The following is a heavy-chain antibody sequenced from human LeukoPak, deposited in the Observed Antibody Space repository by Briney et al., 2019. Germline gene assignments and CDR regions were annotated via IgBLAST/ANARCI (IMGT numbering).Heavy chain of an antibody. D-gene: IGHD1-26*01. J-gene: IGHJ5*02. CDR3: ARSSSGSYSFDP. CDR1: GFIFSSYD. V-gene: IGHV3-13*01. Sequence: QSGGSLRLSCAASGFIFSSYDMHWVRQATGKGLEWVSAIGTAGDTYYPGSVKGRFTISRENAKNSLYLQMNSLRAGDTAVYYCARSSSGSYSFDPWGQGTLVTVSS. CDR2: IGTAGDT.